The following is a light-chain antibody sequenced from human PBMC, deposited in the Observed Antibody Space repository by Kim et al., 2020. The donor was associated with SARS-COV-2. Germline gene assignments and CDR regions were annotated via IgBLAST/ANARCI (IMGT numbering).Light chain of an antibody. V-gene: IGLV3-19*01. Sequence: SSELTQDPAVSVALGQTVRITCQGDSLRRYYASWYQQKPGQAPVLVIYGKNNRPSGIPDRFSGSSSGNTASLTITGAQAEDEADYYCNSRDSSGNHLWVFGGGTQLTVL. CDR2: GKN. CDR1: SLRRYY. J-gene: IGLJ3*02. CDR3: NSRDSSGNHLWV.